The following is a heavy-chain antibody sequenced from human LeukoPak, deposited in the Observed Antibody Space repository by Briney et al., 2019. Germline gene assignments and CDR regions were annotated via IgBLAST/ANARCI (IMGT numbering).Heavy chain of an antibody. D-gene: IGHD5-24*01. V-gene: IGHV4-39*07. CDR1: GGSISSSSYY. CDR3: ARLGYNHDFDY. J-gene: IGHJ4*02. CDR2: IYYSGST. Sequence: KSSETLSLTCTVSGGSISSSSYYWGWIRQPPGKGLEWIESIYYSGSTYYNPSLKSRVTISVDTSKNQLSLKLSSVTAADTAVYYCARLGYNHDFDYWGQGTLVTVSS.